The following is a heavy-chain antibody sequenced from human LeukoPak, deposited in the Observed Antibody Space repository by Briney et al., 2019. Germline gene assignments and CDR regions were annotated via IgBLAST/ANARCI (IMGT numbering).Heavy chain of an antibody. CDR2: IKSKTDGGTT. CDR1: GFTFSNAW. V-gene: IGHV3-15*01. J-gene: IGHJ4*02. D-gene: IGHD1-26*01. CDR3: TTVKYSGSRRVFDY. Sequence: GGSLRLSRAASGFTFSNAWMSWVRQAPGKGLEWVGRIKSKTDGGTTDYAAPVKGRFTISRDDSKNTLYLQMNSLKTEDTAVYYCTTVKYSGSRRVFDYWGQGTLVTVSA.